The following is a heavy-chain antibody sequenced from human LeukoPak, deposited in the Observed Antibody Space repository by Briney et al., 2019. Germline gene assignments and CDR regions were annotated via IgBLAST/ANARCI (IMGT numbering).Heavy chain of an antibody. V-gene: IGHV1-2*02. CDR1: GYTFTGYY. CDR2: INPDSDGT. CDR3: ARDERYYDSSGYYYGLDV. D-gene: IGHD3-22*01. J-gene: IGHJ6*02. Sequence: ASVKVSCKASGYTFTGYYMHWVRQAPGEGLEWMVWINPDSDGTNYAQKFQGRVTMTRDTSISTAYMELSRLRSDDTAVYYCARDERYYDSSGYYYGLDVWGQGTTVTVSS.